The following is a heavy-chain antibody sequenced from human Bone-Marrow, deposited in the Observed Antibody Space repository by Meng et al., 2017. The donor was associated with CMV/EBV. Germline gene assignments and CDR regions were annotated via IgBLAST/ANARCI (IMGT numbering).Heavy chain of an antibody. D-gene: IGHD3-10*01. CDR1: GYTFTIYY. Sequence: SGYTFTIYYMHWVRQAPGQGLEWMGIINPSGGSTSYAQKFQGRVTMTRDTSTSTVYMELSSLRSEDTAVYYCARDYGSGTQGWFDPWGQGTLVTVSS. CDR3: ARDYGSGTQGWFDP. J-gene: IGHJ5*02. V-gene: IGHV1-46*01. CDR2: INPSGGST.